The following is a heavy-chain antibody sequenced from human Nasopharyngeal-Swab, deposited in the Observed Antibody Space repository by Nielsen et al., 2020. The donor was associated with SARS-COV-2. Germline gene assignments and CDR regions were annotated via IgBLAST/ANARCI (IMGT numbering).Heavy chain of an antibody. D-gene: IGHD3-10*01. CDR1: GFTFNNYG. Sequence: GESLKISCAVSGFTFNNYGMHWVRQAPGKGLEWVALISYEGSLKYYADSVKGRFTISRGSSKNTLFLQMNSLRPEDTAVYFCAKRKEILWLGSQRHGMDVWGQGTTVTVSS. V-gene: IGHV3-30*18. J-gene: IGHJ6*02. CDR3: AKRKEILWLGSQRHGMDV. CDR2: ISYEGSLK.